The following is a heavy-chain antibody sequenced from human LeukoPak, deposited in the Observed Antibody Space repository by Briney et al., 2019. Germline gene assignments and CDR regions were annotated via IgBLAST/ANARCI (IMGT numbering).Heavy chain of an antibody. Sequence: GGSLRLSCAASGFTFSSYGMSWVRQAPGKGLEWVSSISSSSSYIYYADSVKGRFTISRDNAKNSLYLQMNSLRDEDTAVYYCARDPYSGSYGDYYYYYMDVWGKGTTVTISS. CDR1: GFTFSSYG. V-gene: IGHV3-21*01. D-gene: IGHD1-26*01. CDR3: ARDPYSGSYGDYYYYYMDV. J-gene: IGHJ6*03. CDR2: ISSSSSYI.